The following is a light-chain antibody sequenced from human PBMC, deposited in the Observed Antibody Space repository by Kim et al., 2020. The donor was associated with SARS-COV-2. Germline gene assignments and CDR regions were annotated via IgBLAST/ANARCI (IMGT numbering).Light chain of an antibody. Sequence: SVKLTGTLSSGHSSYAIAWHQQQPEKCPRYLMKVNSDGSHSKGDGIPDRFSGSSSGAERYLTISSLQSEDEADYYCQTWGSGIRVFGGGTQLTVL. CDR2: VNSDGSH. CDR3: QTWGSGIRV. J-gene: IGLJ3*02. V-gene: IGLV4-69*01. CDR1: SGHSSYA.